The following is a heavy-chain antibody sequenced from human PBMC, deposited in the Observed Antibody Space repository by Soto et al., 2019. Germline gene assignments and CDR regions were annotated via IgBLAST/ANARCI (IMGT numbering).Heavy chain of an antibody. CDR2: INPNSGGT. V-gene: IGHV1-2*04. J-gene: IGHJ3*02. Sequence: ASVKVSCKASGYTFTGYYMHWVRQAPGQGLEWMGWINPNSGGTNYAQKFQGWVTMTRDTSISTAYMELSRLRSDDTAVYYCARAIPGIYRSGQRPQFIMRDDAFDIWAQGKMVTVSS. D-gene: IGHD4-4*01. CDR3: ARAIPGIYRSGQRPQFIMRDDAFDI. CDR1: GYTFTGYY.